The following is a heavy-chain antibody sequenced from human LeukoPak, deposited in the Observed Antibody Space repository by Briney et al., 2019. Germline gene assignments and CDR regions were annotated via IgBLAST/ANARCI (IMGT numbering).Heavy chain of an antibody. CDR2: IYYSGST. CDR3: ARGAYYDYVWGSYRLSPDAFDI. Sequence: PSETLSLTCTASGGSISSYYWSWIRQPPGKGLEWIGYIYYSGSTNYNPSLKSRVTISVDTSKNQFSLELSSVTAADTAVYYCARGAYYDYVWGSYRLSPDAFDIWGQGTMVTVSS. D-gene: IGHD3-16*02. J-gene: IGHJ3*02. CDR1: GGSISSYY. V-gene: IGHV4-59*01.